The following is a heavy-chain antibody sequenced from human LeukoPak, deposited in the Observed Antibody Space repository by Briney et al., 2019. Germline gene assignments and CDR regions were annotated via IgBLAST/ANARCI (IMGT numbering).Heavy chain of an antibody. CDR2: IYYSGST. J-gene: IGHJ4*02. Sequence: SETLSLTCTVSGGSISSYYWSWIRQPPGKGLEWIGYIYYSGSTNYNPSLKSRVTISVDTSKNQFSLKLSSVTAADTAVYYCARAAQQWLVLSYFDYWGQGTLVTVSS. V-gene: IGHV4-59*01. CDR1: GGSISSYY. D-gene: IGHD6-19*01. CDR3: ARAAQQWLVLSYFDY.